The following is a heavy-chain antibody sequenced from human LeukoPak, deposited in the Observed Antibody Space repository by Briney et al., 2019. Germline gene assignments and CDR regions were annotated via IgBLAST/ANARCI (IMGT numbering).Heavy chain of an antibody. V-gene: IGHV4-39*07. CDR3: ARDFNTYGSGYFDY. D-gene: IGHD5-18*01. CDR1: GGSINSRSYY. CDR2: IYYSGST. Sequence: PSETLSLTCTASGGSINSRSYYWGWIRQPPGKGLEWIGSIYYSGSTYYNPSLKSRVTISVDTSKNQFSLKLSSVPAADTAVSYCARDFNTYGSGYFDYWGQGTLVTVSS. J-gene: IGHJ4*02.